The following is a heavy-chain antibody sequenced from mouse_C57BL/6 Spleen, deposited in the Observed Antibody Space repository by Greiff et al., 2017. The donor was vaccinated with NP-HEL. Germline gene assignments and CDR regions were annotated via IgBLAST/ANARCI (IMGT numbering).Heavy chain of an antibody. J-gene: IGHJ2*01. CDR3: ARGITTVVAHFDY. D-gene: IGHD1-1*01. CDR2: IHPNSGST. V-gene: IGHV1-64*01. Sequence: QVQLKQPGAELVKPGASVKLSCKASGYTFTSYWMHWVKQRPGQGLEWIGMIHPNSGSTNYNEKFKSKATLTVDKSSSTAYMQLSSLTSEDSAVYYCARGITTVVAHFDYWGQGTTLTVSS. CDR1: GYTFTSYW.